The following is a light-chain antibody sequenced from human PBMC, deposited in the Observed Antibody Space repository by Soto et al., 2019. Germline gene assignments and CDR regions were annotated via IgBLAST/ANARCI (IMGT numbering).Light chain of an antibody. CDR3: QQRSDRRT. CDR2: GAS. J-gene: IGKJ1*01. Sequence: EIVLTQSPGTLSLSPGERATLSCRASQSVSTYLAWYQQKLGQAPRLLIYGASNRATGIPARFSGSGSGTDFTLTISRLEPEDFAGYYCQQRSDRRTFGQGTKVEIK. V-gene: IGKV3-11*01. CDR1: QSVSTY.